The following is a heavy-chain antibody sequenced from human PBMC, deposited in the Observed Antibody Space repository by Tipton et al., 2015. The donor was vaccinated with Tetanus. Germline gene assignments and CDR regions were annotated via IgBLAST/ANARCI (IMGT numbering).Heavy chain of an antibody. CDR2: VSSSGNS. Sequence: LRLSCTVSGGSVSSYYWTWFRQPPGKRLEWIGFVSSSGNSNYSPSLTGRVSMSLDTSKQQFSLSLTSATAADTAVYYCARSIAAASVWPFDYWGQGTQVTVSS. V-gene: IGHV4-4*07. CDR1: GGSVSSYY. CDR3: ARSIAAASVWPFDY. J-gene: IGHJ4*02. D-gene: IGHD2-2*01.